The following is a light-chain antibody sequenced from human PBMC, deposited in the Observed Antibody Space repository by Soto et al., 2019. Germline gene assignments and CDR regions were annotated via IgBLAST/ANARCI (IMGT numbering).Light chain of an antibody. CDR3: CSYAGSNVV. V-gene: IGLV2-11*01. CDR2: DVS. J-gene: IGLJ2*01. CDR1: SSDVGGYNY. Sequence: QAVLTQPRSVSGSPGQSVTISCTGTSSDVGGYNYVSWYQQHPGKAPKLMIYDVSKRPSGVPDRFSGSKSGNTASLTISGLQAEDEADYYCCSYAGSNVVFGGGTKLPVL.